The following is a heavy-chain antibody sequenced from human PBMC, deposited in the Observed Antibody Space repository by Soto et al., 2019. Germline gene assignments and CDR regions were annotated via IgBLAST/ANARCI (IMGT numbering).Heavy chain of an antibody. J-gene: IGHJ6*04. CDR2: IQRGGPT. V-gene: IGHV3-66*01. Sequence: EVHLVESGGGLVQPGGSLRLSCAASGFTVSSKYMSWVRQAPGKGLEWVSLIQRGGPTYYADSVKGRFTISRDTSENTRHLQMDSLRAENTAVYYCARDDVLCAGGRCYGVPLDVWGKGTTFTVSS. CDR3: ARDDVLCAGGRCYGVPLDV. D-gene: IGHD2-15*01. CDR1: GFTVSSKY.